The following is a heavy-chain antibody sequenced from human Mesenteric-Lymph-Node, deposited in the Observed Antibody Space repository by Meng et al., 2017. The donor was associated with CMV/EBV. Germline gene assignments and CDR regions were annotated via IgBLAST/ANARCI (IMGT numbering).Heavy chain of an antibody. CDR1: GFTFGNYV. Sequence: GESLKISCVTSGFTFGNYVMSWVRQAPGRGLEWVSGVGVRGSPTYYADSVKGRFTISRDNSKNTIYLELNSLRVEDTALYYCARLPLGDWYFDYWGQGTPVTVSS. V-gene: IGHV3-23*01. D-gene: IGHD3/OR15-3a*01. CDR3: ARLPLGDWYFDY. J-gene: IGHJ4*02. CDR2: VGVRGSPT.